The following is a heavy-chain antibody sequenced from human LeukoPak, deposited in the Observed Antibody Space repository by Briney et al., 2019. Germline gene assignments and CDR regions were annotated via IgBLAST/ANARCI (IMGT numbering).Heavy chain of an antibody. Sequence: SETLSLTCSVSGGYISTYYWSWIRQPPGRGLEWIGYVYYSGSTNYNPSLKSRVTISVDTSKNQFSLKVSSVTAADTAVYYCARNFSSGWFDYWGQGTLVTVSS. CDR3: ARNFSSGWFDY. CDR1: GGYISTYY. J-gene: IGHJ4*02. CDR2: VYYSGST. D-gene: IGHD6-19*01. V-gene: IGHV4-59*08.